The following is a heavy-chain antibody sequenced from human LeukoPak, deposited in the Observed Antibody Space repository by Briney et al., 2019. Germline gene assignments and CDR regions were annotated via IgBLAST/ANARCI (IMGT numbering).Heavy chain of an antibody. Sequence: SETLSLTCAVSGDSVSTTNWWTWVRQTPGKGLEWIGEIYHTGNTNYNPSLRSRVNMSVDKPNNQFSLTLTSVTAADTAVYYCARERWGVVAASTYYYFYIDVWGKGTAVTVSS. V-gene: IGHV4-4*02. J-gene: IGHJ6*03. D-gene: IGHD2-15*01. CDR2: IYHTGNT. CDR1: GDSVSTTNW. CDR3: ARERWGVVAASTYYYFYIDV.